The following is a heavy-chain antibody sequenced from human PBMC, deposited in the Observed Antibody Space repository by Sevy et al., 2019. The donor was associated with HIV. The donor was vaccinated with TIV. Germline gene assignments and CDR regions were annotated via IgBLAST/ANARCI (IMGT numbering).Heavy chain of an antibody. J-gene: IGHJ4*02. CDR3: ARDPRMYGDYLLAYFDY. Sequence: GGSLRLSCAGSVFTPSTYGMHWVRQAPGKGLEWVAVICYDGNNKYYADSVKGRFTISRDNSKNTLFLQMDSLRAEDTAVYYCARDPRMYGDYLLAYFDYWGQGALVTVSS. V-gene: IGHV3-33*01. CDR1: VFTPSTYG. CDR2: ICYDGNNK. D-gene: IGHD2-8*01.